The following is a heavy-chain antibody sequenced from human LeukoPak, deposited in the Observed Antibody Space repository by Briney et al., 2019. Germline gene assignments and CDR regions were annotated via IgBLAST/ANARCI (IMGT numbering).Heavy chain of an antibody. D-gene: IGHD6-19*01. CDR2: ITGSGGST. V-gene: IGHV3-23*01. CDR1: GLTFSSYA. CDR3: AKRDGSGWYYFDC. J-gene: IGHJ4*02. Sequence: PGGSLRLSCAASGLTFSSYAMSWVRQAPGKGLEWVSTITGSGGSTNYAASVKGRLTISRDNSKNTLYLQINSLRAEDTAVYYCAKRDGSGWYYFDCWGQGTLVTVSS.